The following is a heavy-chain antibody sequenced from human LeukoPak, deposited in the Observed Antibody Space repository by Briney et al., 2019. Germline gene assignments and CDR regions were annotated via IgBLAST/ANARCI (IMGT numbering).Heavy chain of an antibody. Sequence: SGGSLRLSCAASGFTFSSYAMSWVRQAPGKGLEWVSAISGSGGSTYYADSVKGRFTISRDKAKNRLYLQMNSLRAEDTAVYYCATYGETAVAGFDYWGPGTLVTVSS. CDR1: GFTFSSYA. V-gene: IGHV3-23*01. CDR3: ATYGETAVAGFDY. D-gene: IGHD6-19*01. CDR2: ISGSGGST. J-gene: IGHJ4*01.